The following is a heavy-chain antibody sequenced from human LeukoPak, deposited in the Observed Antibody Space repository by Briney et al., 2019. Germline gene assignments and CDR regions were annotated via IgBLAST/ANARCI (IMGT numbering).Heavy chain of an antibody. D-gene: IGHD6-19*01. V-gene: IGHV3-23*01. CDR1: GFTVSSNY. CDR3: VRAVAKYYFDY. Sequence: GSLRLSCAASGFTVSSNYMSWVRQAPGKGLEWGSAISGSGGSTYYADSVKGRFTISRDNSKNTLYLQMNSLRAEDTAAYYCVRAVAKYYFDYWGQGTLVTVSS. J-gene: IGHJ4*02. CDR2: ISGSGGST.